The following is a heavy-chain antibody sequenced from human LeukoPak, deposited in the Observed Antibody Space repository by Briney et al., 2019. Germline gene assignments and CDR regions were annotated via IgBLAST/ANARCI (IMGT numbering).Heavy chain of an antibody. CDR3: AKDSGVDSSGWRSAVYFQH. J-gene: IGHJ1*01. CDR1: GFTFDDYA. CDR2: ISWNSGSI. V-gene: IGHV3-9*01. D-gene: IGHD6-19*01. Sequence: GGSLRLSCAASGFTFDDYAMHWVRQAPGKGLEWVSGISWNSGSIGYADSVKGRFTISRDNAKNSLYLQMNSLRAEDTALYYCAKDSGVDSSGWRSAVYFQHWGQGTLVTVSS.